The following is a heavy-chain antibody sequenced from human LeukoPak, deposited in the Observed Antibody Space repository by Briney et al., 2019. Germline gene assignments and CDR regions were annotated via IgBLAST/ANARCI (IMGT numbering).Heavy chain of an antibody. V-gene: IGHV4-30-4*08. CDR3: AQGTLLWFGDQLDYMDV. CDR2: IYYSGST. J-gene: IGHJ6*03. D-gene: IGHD3-10*01. Sequence: PSETLSLTCTVSGGSISSGDYYWSWIRQPPGKGLEWIGYIYYSGSTYYNPSLKSRVTISVDTSKNQFSLKLSSVTAADTAVYYCAQGTLLWFGDQLDYMDVWGKGTTVTVSS. CDR1: GGSISSGDYY.